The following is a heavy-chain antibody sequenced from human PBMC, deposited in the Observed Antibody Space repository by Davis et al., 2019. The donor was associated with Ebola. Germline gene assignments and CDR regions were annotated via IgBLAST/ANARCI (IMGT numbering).Heavy chain of an antibody. CDR2: ISGSGGST. CDR3: AKDGSRRDGYNDAFDI. V-gene: IGHV3-23*01. J-gene: IGHJ3*02. CDR1: GFTFSSYA. Sequence: PGGSLRLSCAASGFTFSSYAMSWVRQAPGKGLEWVSAISGSGGSTYYADSVKGRFTISRDNSKNTLYLQMNSLRAEDTAVYYCAKDGSRRDGYNDAFDIWGQGTMVTVSS. D-gene: IGHD5-24*01.